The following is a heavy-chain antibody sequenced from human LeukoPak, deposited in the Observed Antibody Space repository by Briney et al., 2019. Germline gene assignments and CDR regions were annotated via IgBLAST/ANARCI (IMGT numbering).Heavy chain of an antibody. J-gene: IGHJ6*03. CDR1: GGSISSYY. CDR3: ARGGHFFDV. D-gene: IGHD3-16*01. Sequence: SETLSLTCTVSGGSISSYYWSWIRQPPGKGLEWIGYIYTSGSTNYNPSLKSRVTVSRDTSKNQSSLKLTSVTAADTAVYYCARGGHFFDVWGKGTTATVSS. V-gene: IGHV4-4*09. CDR2: IYTSGST.